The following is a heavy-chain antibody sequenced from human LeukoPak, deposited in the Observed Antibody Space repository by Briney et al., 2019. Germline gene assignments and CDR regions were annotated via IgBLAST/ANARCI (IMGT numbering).Heavy chain of an antibody. CDR1: GGSIRSSYYY. Sequence: SETLSLTCTVSGGSIRSSYYYWGWIRQPPGKGLEWIGSIYDSGSTYYNPSLKSRVTISVDTSKNQFSLKLNSVTAADTAVYYCARGSYYRYFQHWGQGTLVTVSS. CDR3: ARGSYYRYFQH. J-gene: IGHJ1*01. CDR2: IYDSGST. V-gene: IGHV4-39*01. D-gene: IGHD1-26*01.